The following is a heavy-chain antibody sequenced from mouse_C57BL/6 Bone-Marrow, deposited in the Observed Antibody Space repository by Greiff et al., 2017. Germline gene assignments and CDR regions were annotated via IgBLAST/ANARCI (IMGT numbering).Heavy chain of an antibody. D-gene: IGHD1-1*01. J-gene: IGHJ2*01. CDR3: TYFPSGSCFGY. CDR2: IDPENGDT. V-gene: IGHV14-4*01. CDR1: GFNIKDDY. Sequence: VQLQQSGAELVRPGASVKLSCTASGFNIKDDYMHWVKQRPEQGLEWIGWIDPENGDTEYASKFQGKATITADTSSNTAYLRLSDLTSEVTAVYCCTYFPSGSCFGYWGQGATLTVSS.